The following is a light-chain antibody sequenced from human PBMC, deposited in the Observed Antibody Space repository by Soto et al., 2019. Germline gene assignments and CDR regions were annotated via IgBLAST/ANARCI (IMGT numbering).Light chain of an antibody. CDR1: SSNIGAGYD. Sequence: QSVLTQPPSVSGAPGQRVTISCSGDSSNIGAGYDVHWYQQLPETAPKLLIYGNNIRPSGVPDRFSGSKSGTSASLAITGLQAEDEADNYCHADDRSRSGSVVGGGTTVTVL. CDR3: HADDRSRSGSV. V-gene: IGLV1-40*01. J-gene: IGLJ2*01. CDR2: GNN.